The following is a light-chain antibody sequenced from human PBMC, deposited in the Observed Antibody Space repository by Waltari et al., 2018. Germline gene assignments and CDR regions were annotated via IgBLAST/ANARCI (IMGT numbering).Light chain of an antibody. CDR2: WAS. J-gene: IGKJ2*01. Sequence: EIVMTQSPESLGVSLGERATINCKSSQTLLYNSNNKNYLAWYQQKRGQPPRLLIYWASSRDSGVPDRFSGSGSGTDFTLTISSLQAEDVAVYYCQQYYENPRTSGQGTRLEIK. CDR1: QTLLYNSNNKNY. V-gene: IGKV4-1*01. CDR3: QQYYENPRT.